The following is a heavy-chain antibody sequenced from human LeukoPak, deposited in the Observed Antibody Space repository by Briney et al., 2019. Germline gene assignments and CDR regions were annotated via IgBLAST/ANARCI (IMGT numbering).Heavy chain of an antibody. Sequence: ASVKVSCKASGGTFSSYAISWVRQAPGQGLEWMGRIIPILGIANYAQKFQDRVTITADKSTSTAYMELSSLRSEDTAVYYCAIRSGPPTWIDYWGQGTLVTVSS. J-gene: IGHJ4*02. V-gene: IGHV1-69*04. CDR2: IIPILGIA. D-gene: IGHD2-15*01. CDR1: GGTFSSYA. CDR3: AIRSGPPTWIDY.